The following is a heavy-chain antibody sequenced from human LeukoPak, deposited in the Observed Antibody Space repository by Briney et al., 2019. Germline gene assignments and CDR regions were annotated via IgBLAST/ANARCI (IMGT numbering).Heavy chain of an antibody. CDR3: AKSPDDSKALTHVGY. V-gene: IGHV3-23*01. CDR2: ISGSGGST. Sequence: GGSLRLSCAASGFTFSSYAMSWVRQAPGKGLEWVSAISGSGGSTYYADSVKGLFTISRDNSKNTLYLQMNSLRAEDTAVYYCAKSPDDSKALTHVGYWGQGTLVTVSS. D-gene: IGHD3-22*01. CDR1: GFTFSSYA. J-gene: IGHJ4*02.